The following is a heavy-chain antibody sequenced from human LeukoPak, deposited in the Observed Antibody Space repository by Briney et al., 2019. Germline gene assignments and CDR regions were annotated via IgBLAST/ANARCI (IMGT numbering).Heavy chain of an antibody. CDR3: ARHSRGSPIDD. CDR2: IRQDGSDK. V-gene: IGHV3-7*01. D-gene: IGHD2-15*01. J-gene: IGHJ4*02. Sequence: AGSLRLSCAASGFTFNSYWMSWVRQAPEKGPHWLANIRQDGSDKQYVDSVKGRFTISRDNAKNSLYLQMNSLSAEDTAVYYCARHSRGSPIDDWGQGTLVTVSS. CDR1: GFTFNSYW.